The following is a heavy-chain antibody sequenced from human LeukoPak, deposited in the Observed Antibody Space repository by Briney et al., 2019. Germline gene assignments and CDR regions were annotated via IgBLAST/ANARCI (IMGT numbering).Heavy chain of an antibody. V-gene: IGHV3-48*01. J-gene: IGHJ5*02. Sequence: GGSLRLSCAASGFTFSSYEMNWVRQAPGKGLEWISYISSSSSVIYYGDSVKGRFTISRDNAKNSLYLLMNSLGAEDTTVYYCAGDRDYYDTSGYYFQNWFDPWGQGTLVTVSS. CDR1: GFTFSSYE. D-gene: IGHD3-22*01. CDR3: AGDRDYYDTSGYYFQNWFDP. CDR2: ISSSSSVI.